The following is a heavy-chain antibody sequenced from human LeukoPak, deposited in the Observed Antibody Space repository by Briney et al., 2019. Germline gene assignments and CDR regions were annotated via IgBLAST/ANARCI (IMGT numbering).Heavy chain of an antibody. D-gene: IGHD3-10*01. CDR2: IYYSGST. V-gene: IGHV4-39*01. CDR1: GGSISGSSYY. Sequence: SETLSLTCTVSGGSISGSSYYWGWIPQPPGKGLGWIGSIYYSGSTYYNPSLKSRVTISVDTSKNPFSLKLNSVTATDTALYYCARHYGPWGQGTLVTVSS. J-gene: IGHJ4*02. CDR3: ARHYGP.